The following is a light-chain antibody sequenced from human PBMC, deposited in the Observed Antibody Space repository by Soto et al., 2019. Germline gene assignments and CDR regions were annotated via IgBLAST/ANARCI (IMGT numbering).Light chain of an antibody. Sequence: DIQMTQSPSTLSASVGDRVTMTCRASQSISSWLAWYQQKPGKAPKLLIYKASTLESGVPSRFSGSGSGTEFTLTISSLQPDDFATYYCQQYSSYFRAFGQGTKVEI. V-gene: IGKV1-5*03. CDR1: QSISSW. J-gene: IGKJ1*01. CDR3: QQYSSYFRA. CDR2: KAS.